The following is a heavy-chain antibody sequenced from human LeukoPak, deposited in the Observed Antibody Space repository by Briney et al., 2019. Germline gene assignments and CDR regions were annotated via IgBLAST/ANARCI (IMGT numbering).Heavy chain of an antibody. D-gene: IGHD2-15*01. CDR1: GFTFGDYA. V-gene: IGHV3-49*03. Sequence: GGSLRLSCTASGFTFGDYAMSWFRQAPGKGLEWAGFIRSKAYGGTTEYAASVKGRFTISRDDSKSIAYLQMNSLKTEDTAVYYCTRGDIVVVVAPPYYYMDVWGKGTTVTVSS. CDR2: IRSKAYGGTT. CDR3: TRGDIVVVVAPPYYYMDV. J-gene: IGHJ6*03.